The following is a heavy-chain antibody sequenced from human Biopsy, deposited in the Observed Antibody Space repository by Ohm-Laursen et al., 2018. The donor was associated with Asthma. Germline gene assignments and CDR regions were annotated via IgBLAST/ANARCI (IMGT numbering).Heavy chain of an antibody. CDR3: ARTYYDFLTGQVKDVFGV. J-gene: IGHJ3*01. V-gene: IGHV1-3*04. Sequence: ATVKISCKASGYNFISFAIHWVRQAPGQRLEWMGWVNTGNGDTKYSQKFQGRVTITRNTSASTAYMELRSLRSEDTATYYCARTYYDFLTGQVKDVFGVWGQGTMVTVSS. D-gene: IGHD3-9*01. CDR2: VNTGNGDT. CDR1: GYNFISFA.